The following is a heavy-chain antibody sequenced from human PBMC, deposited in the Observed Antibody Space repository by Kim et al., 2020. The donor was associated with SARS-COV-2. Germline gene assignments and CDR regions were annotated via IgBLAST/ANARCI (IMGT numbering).Heavy chain of an antibody. Sequence: SETLSLTCTVSGGSISSYYWSWIRQPPGKGLEWIGYIYYSGSTNYNPSLKGRVTISVDTTKNQFSLKLSSVTASDTAVYYCARGNRSSWYSYYYGMDVCGQGTTVTVSS. CDR1: GGSISSYY. V-gene: IGHV4-59*13. CDR3: ARGNRSSWYSYYYGMDV. CDR2: IYYSGST. D-gene: IGHD6-13*01. J-gene: IGHJ6*02.